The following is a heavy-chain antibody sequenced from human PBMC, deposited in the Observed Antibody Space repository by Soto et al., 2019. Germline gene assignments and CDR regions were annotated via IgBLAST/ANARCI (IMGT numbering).Heavy chain of an antibody. D-gene: IGHD6-19*01. CDR2: IYYSGST. Sequence: SETLSLTCTVSGGSISSSSYYWGWIRQPPGKGLEWIGSIYYSGSTYYNPSLKSRVTISVDTSKNQFSLKLSSVTAADTAVYYCARTASSGWEYYFDYWGQGTLVTVSS. CDR1: GGSISSSSYY. V-gene: IGHV4-39*01. J-gene: IGHJ4*02. CDR3: ARTASSGWEYYFDY.